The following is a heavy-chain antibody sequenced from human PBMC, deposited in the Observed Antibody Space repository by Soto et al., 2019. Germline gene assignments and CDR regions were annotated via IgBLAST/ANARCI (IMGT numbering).Heavy chain of an antibody. V-gene: IGHV3-33*01. Sequence: GGSLRLSCAASGFTFSNYGMHWVHQAPGKGLEWVAVIWFDGTDKYYADSVKGRFTISRDNSKNTLYLQMNSLRAEDTAVYYCARPPSGFMGVWGRGTAVTVSS. CDR1: GFTFSNYG. CDR3: ARPPSGFMGV. J-gene: IGHJ6*02. D-gene: IGHD3-10*01. CDR2: IWFDGTDK.